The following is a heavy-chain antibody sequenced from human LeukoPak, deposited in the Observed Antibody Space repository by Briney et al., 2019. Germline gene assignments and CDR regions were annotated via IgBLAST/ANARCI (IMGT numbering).Heavy chain of an antibody. CDR2: INPNSGGT. V-gene: IGHV1-2*02. Sequence: ASVKVSCKASGYTFTGYYTHWVRQAPGQGLEWMGWINPNSGGTNYAQKFQGRVTMTRDTSISTAYMELSRLRSDDTAVYYCASPSRGCSSTSCYRPWDYWGQRTLVTVSS. CDR3: ASPSRGCSSTSCYRPWDY. D-gene: IGHD2-2*01. CDR1: GYTFTGYY. J-gene: IGHJ4*02.